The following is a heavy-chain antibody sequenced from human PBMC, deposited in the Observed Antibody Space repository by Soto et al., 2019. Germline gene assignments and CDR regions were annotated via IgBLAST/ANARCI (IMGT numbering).Heavy chain of an antibody. CDR1: GGSISSSSYY. J-gene: IGHJ4*02. V-gene: IGHV4-39*01. Sequence: PSETLSLTCTVSGGSISSSSYYWGWIRQPPGKGLEWIGSIYYSGSTYYNPSLKSRVTISVDTSKNQFSLKLSSVTAADTAVYYCARVPRYYDFWSGFYKDKGYFDYWGQGTLVTVSS. CDR3: ARVPRYYDFWSGFYKDKGYFDY. D-gene: IGHD3-3*01. CDR2: IYYSGST.